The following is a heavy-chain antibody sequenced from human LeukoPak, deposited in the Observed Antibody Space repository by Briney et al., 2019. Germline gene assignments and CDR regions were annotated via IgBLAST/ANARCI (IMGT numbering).Heavy chain of an antibody. V-gene: IGHV3-30-3*01. Sequence: GGSLRLSCAASGFTFSSYAMHWVRQAPGMGLEWVAVISYDGGHIYYADSVKGRFTISKDNSKNTLYLQMNNLRDEDTAVYNCARGRAAWYDAFDIWGQGTMVTVSS. J-gene: IGHJ3*02. CDR3: ARGRAAWYDAFDI. CDR2: ISYDGGHI. D-gene: IGHD2-15*01. CDR1: GFTFSSYA.